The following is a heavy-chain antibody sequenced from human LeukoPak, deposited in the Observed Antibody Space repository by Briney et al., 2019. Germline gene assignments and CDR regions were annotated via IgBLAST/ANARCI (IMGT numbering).Heavy chain of an antibody. D-gene: IGHD1/OR15-1a*01. V-gene: IGHV4-31*03. CDR2: IYYSGST. Sequence: PSETLSLTCTVSGGSISSGGYYWSWIRQHPGKCLEWIGYIYYSGSTYYNPSLKSRVTISVDTSKNQFSLKLSSVTAADTAVYYCARAPIPWAEQYYYYYGMDVWGQGTTVTVSS. CDR3: ARAPIPWAEQYYYYYGMDV. J-gene: IGHJ6*02. CDR1: GGSISSGGYY.